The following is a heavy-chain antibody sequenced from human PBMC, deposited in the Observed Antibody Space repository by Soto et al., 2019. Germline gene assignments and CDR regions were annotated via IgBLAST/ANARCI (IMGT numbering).Heavy chain of an antibody. CDR3: ARAGCNNGVCFNWFDP. D-gene: IGHD2-8*01. J-gene: IGHJ5*02. Sequence: LRLSCAASGFTFSSYAMHWVRQAPGKGLEWVAVISYDGSNKYYADSVKGRFTISRDNSKNTLYLQMNSLRAEDTAVYYCARAGCNNGVCFNWFDPWGQGTLVTVSS. V-gene: IGHV3-30-3*01. CDR2: ISYDGSNK. CDR1: GFTFSSYA.